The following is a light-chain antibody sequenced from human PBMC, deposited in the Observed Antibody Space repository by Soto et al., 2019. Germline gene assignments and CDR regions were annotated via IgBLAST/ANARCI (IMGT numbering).Light chain of an antibody. J-gene: IGKJ4*01. V-gene: IGKV1-39*01. CDR1: QSISSY. CDR2: AAS. Sequence: DIQMTQSPSSLSSSLGDRVTITCRASQSISSYLNWYQQKPRKAPKLLIYAASSLQSGVPSRFSGSGSGTDFTPTISSLQPEDFATYYCQQSYSTLWLTCGGGTKVDIK. CDR3: QQSYSTLWLT.